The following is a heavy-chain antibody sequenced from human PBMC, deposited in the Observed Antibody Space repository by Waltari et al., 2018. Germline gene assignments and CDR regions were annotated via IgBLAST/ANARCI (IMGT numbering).Heavy chain of an antibody. Sequence: QLQLRESGPGLVKPSETLSLTCRVSGDSLRGGYCFWAWVRQAPGKGLECIGGIYVAGSTYYNPSRKSRLTISVDTSKNQFSLRLISVTAADTAVYYCAREVGGSSWSTTPRGDAFDIWGQGTMVTVSS. D-gene: IGHD6-13*01. CDR2: IYVAGST. CDR1: GDSLRGGYCF. V-gene: IGHV4-39*07. CDR3: AREVGGSSWSTTPRGDAFDI. J-gene: IGHJ3*02.